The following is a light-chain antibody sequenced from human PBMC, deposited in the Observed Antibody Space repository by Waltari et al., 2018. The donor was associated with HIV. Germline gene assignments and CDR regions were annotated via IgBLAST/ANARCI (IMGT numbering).Light chain of an antibody. CDR1: SSITGRTF. J-gene: IGLJ3*02. V-gene: IGLV1-47*01. CDR3: EAWDDNLKWV. CDR2: RSS. Sequence: QSVLTQPPSASGTPGQRVTISCSGSSSITGRTFIFLYQQPPGRAPQLLICRSSPRASGVPVRVSGSKFGSSASLVSSGLRREDEADYYCEAWDDNLKWVFGGGTKLTVL.